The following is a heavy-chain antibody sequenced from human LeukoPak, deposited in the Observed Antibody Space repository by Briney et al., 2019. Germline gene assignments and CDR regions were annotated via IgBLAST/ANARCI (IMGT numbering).Heavy chain of an antibody. Sequence: GGSLRLSCAASGFTFSTYAMSWVRQAPGKGLEWVSVISGSGGSPYYADSVKGRFTISRDDSKNTLYLQMDSLRAEDTAVYYCAKDPHRHYFYYIDAWGKGTTVTVSS. CDR3: AKDPHRHYFYYIDA. CDR1: GFTFSTYA. CDR2: ISGSGGSP. V-gene: IGHV3-23*01. J-gene: IGHJ6*03.